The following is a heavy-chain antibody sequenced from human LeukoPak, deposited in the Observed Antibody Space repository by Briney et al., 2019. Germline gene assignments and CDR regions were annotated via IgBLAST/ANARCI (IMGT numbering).Heavy chain of an antibody. CDR2: ISPNNGDT. J-gene: IGHJ4*02. D-gene: IGHD3-10*01. Sequence: ASVKVSCKPPGYTFTDSYIHWVRQAPGVGLQWMGWISPNNGDTKYAEDFQDRVTMTRDTSINTAYMELTGLTPDDTAVYYCVRSPIGASAYWGRGTLVTVSS. CDR3: VRSPIGASAY. CDR1: GYTFTDSY. V-gene: IGHV1-2*02.